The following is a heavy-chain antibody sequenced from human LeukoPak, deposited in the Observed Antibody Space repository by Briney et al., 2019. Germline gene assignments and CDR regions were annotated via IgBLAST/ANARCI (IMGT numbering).Heavy chain of an antibody. Sequence: PSETLSLTCTVSGGSISSHYWSWIRQPPGKGLEWIGYIYYSGSTNYNPSLKSRVTISVDTSKNQFSLKLSSVTAADTAVYYCARSGQYSSPLNWFDPWGQGTLVTVSS. CDR3: ARSGQYSSPLNWFDP. CDR2: IYYSGST. CDR1: GGSISSHY. V-gene: IGHV4-59*11. J-gene: IGHJ5*02. D-gene: IGHD6-6*01.